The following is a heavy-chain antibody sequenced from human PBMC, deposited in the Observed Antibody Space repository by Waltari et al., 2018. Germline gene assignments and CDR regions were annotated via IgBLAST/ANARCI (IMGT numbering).Heavy chain of an antibody. D-gene: IGHD6-13*01. CDR3: GRDETAVGYYFGTDV. CDR2: SLPFFGVA. CDR1: GGTTFKNYD. J-gene: IGHJ6*02. Sequence: QVQLVQSGTEVKKPGSSVKVSCKVSGGTTFKNYDMSWVRLAPGKRLEWMGGSLPFFGVADYAPKFQGRLKITADESTTTAYMELSSLTSEDTAIYYCGRDETAVGYYFGTDVWGQGTTV. V-gene: IGHV1-69*12.